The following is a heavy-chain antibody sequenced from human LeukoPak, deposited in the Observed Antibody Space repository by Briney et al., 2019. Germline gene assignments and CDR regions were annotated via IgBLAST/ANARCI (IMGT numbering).Heavy chain of an antibody. Sequence: GGSLRLSCAASGFTFSSYSMNWVRQAPGKGLEWVSSITRSSTSTYYTDSVRGRFTISRDNAKNSLYLQMNSLRAEDTAVYYCARDNWNDAPGGFDPWGQGTLVAVSS. CDR3: ARDNWNDAPGGFDP. CDR2: ITRSSTST. J-gene: IGHJ5*02. CDR1: GFTFSSYS. D-gene: IGHD1-20*01. V-gene: IGHV3-21*01.